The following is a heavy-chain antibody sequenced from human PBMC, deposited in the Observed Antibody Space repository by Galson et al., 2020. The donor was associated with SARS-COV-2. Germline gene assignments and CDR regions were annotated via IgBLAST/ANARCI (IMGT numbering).Heavy chain of an antibody. CDR2: IWHDGSIK. V-gene: IGHV3-33*06. CDR3: AKPTKHQVNPFDY. J-gene: IGHJ4*02. D-gene: IGHD2-2*01. CDR1: GFTFSTSG. Sequence: TGGSLRLSCAESGFTFSTSGMNWVRQAPGKGLEWVALIWHDGSIKYYTDSVKGRFTISRDNSKNTLYLQMNSLRAEDTAVYYCAKPTKHQVNPFDYWGQGTLVTVSS.